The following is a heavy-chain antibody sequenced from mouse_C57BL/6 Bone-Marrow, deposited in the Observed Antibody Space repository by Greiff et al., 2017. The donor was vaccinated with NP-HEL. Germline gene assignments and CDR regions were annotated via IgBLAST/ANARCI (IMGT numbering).Heavy chain of an antibody. V-gene: IGHV5-4*01. CDR3: ARDWTTVVGAMDY. Sequence: EVKVEESGGGLVKPGGSLKLSCAASGFTFSSYAMSWVRQTPEKRLAWVATISDGGSYTYYPDNVKGRFTISRDNAKNNLYLQMSHLKSEDTAMYYCARDWTTVVGAMDYWGQGTSVTVSS. CDR2: ISDGGSYT. J-gene: IGHJ4*01. CDR1: GFTFSSYA. D-gene: IGHD1-1*01.